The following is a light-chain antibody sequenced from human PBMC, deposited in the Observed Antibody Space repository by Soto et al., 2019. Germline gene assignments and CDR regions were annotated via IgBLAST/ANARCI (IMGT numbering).Light chain of an antibody. CDR1: QSVRSTY. Sequence: EKVRTQSPVTPSVSPGERATLSCRASQSVRSTYLAWYQQKPGQAPRLLIFGVSNRAAGIPARFSGSGSGTEFTLTISSLQSEDFGTYYCQQYSAWPWTFGQGTKVDIK. V-gene: IGKV3-15*01. J-gene: IGKJ1*01. CDR2: GVS. CDR3: QQYSAWPWT.